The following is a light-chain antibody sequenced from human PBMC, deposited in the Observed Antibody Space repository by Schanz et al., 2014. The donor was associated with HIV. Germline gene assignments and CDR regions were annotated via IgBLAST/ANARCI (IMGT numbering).Light chain of an antibody. V-gene: IGLV2-11*01. Sequence: QSALTQPASVSGSPGQSITISCTGSNSDIGAYNYVSWYQHHPTKAPKLLLYDVTKRPSGVPDRFSGSTSGITASLTISGLQAEDEADYYCCSYAGDYSFYVFGTGTKLTVL. CDR2: DVT. J-gene: IGLJ1*01. CDR3: CSYAGDYSFYV. CDR1: NSDIGAYNY.